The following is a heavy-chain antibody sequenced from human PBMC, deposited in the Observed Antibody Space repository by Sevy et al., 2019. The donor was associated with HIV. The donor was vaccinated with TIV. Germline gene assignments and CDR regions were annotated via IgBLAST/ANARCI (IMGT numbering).Heavy chain of an antibody. Sequence: GGSLRLSCAASGFTFGNYWMSWVRQAPGKGLEWVANIKRDGSEKYYVASVKGLFTISRDNAKTSLYLQMNSLRVEDTAMYYCARDCSSANCLWGMDVWGQGTMVTVSS. CDR1: GFTFGNYW. V-gene: IGHV3-7*03. CDR2: IKRDGSEK. D-gene: IGHD2-2*01. CDR3: ARDCSSANCLWGMDV. J-gene: IGHJ6*02.